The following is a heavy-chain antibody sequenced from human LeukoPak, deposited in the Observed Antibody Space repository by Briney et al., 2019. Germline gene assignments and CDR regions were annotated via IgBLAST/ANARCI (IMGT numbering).Heavy chain of an antibody. CDR3: ARVSSGATTVDY. D-gene: IGHD1-26*01. V-gene: IGHV4-4*02. CDR1: GGSISSSNW. Sequence: PSETLSLTCAVSGGSISSSNWRSWVRQPPGKGLEWIGEIYHSGSTNYNPSLKSRVTISVGKSKNQFSLKLSSVTAADTAVYYCARVSSGATTVDYWGQGTLVTVSS. CDR2: IYHSGST. J-gene: IGHJ4*02.